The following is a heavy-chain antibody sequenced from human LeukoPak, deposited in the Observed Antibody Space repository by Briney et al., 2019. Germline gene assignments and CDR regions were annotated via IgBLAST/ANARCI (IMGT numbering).Heavy chain of an antibody. Sequence: ASVKVSCKASGDTFTSYDINWVRQATGQGLEWMGWMNPNSGNTGYAQKFQGRVTMTRNTSISTAYMELSSLRSEDTAVYHCARGTYYGRSGYYSFDYWGPGTLVTVS. CDR3: ARGTYYGRSGYYSFDY. CDR2: MNPNSGNT. V-gene: IGHV1-8*01. D-gene: IGHD3-22*01. J-gene: IGHJ4*02. CDR1: GDTFTSYD.